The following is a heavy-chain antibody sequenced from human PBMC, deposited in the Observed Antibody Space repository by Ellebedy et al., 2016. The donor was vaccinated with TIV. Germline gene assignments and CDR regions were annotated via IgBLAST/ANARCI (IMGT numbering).Heavy chain of an antibody. D-gene: IGHD1-26*01. CDR3: ARGLVGATSFDY. CDR1: GFTFSSSW. V-gene: IGHV3-48*01. Sequence: GGSLGLSCAASGFTFSSSWMGWVRQAPGKGLEWVSSISSSSSTIYYADSVKGRFTISRDNAKNSLYLQMNSLRAEDTAVYYCARGLVGATSFDYWGQGTLVTVSS. CDR2: ISSSSSTI. J-gene: IGHJ4*02.